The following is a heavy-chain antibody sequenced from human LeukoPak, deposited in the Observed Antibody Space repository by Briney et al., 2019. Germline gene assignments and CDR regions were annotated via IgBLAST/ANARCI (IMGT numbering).Heavy chain of an antibody. V-gene: IGHV4-4*07. Sequence: SETLSLTCTVSGGSISSYYWSWIRQPAGKGLEWIGRIYTSGSTNYNPSLKSRVTMSVDTSKNQFSLKLSSVTAADTAVYYCASDQGGVDFWSGYFSGYMDVWGKGTTVTVSS. CDR1: GGSISSYY. CDR2: IYTSGST. J-gene: IGHJ6*03. D-gene: IGHD3-3*01. CDR3: ASDQGGVDFWSGYFSGYMDV.